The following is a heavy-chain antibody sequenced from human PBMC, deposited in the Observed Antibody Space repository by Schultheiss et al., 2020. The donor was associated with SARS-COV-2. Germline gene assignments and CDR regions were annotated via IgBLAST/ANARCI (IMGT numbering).Heavy chain of an antibody. J-gene: IGHJ4*02. Sequence: ASVKVSCKASGYTFTSYDINWVRQATGQGLEWMGWMNPNSGNTGYAQKFQGRVTMTRNTSISTAYMELSSLRSEDTAVYYCASGRSECSSTSCYTVGVVDYWGQGTLVTVSS. V-gene: IGHV1-8*01. CDR3: ASGRSECSSTSCYTVGVVDY. CDR1: GYTFTSYD. D-gene: IGHD2-2*02. CDR2: MNPNSGNT.